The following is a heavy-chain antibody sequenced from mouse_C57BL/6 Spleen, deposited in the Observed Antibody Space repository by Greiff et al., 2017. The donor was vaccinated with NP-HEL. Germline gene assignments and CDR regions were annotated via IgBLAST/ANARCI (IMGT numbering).Heavy chain of an antibody. V-gene: IGHV1-82*01. Sequence: VQLQQSGPALVKPGASVKISCKASGYAFSSSWMNWVKQRPGKGLEWIGRIYPGDGDTNYNGKFKGKATLTADKSSSTAYMQLSSLTSEDSAVYFCARGGYYAMDYWGQGTSVTVSS. J-gene: IGHJ4*01. CDR1: GYAFSSSW. CDR3: ARGGYYAMDY. CDR2: IYPGDGDT.